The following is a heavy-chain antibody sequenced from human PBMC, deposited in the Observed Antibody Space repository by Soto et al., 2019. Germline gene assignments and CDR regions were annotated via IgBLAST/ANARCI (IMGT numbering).Heavy chain of an antibody. V-gene: IGHV3-74*01. CDR3: VRTRRVAAAAPRQNY. J-gene: IGHJ4*02. D-gene: IGHD2-15*01. CDR2: INSDGSST. Sequence: PGGSLRLSCAASGFTFISYWMHWVRQAPGKGLVWVSRINSDGSSTSYADSVKGRFTISRDNAKNTLYLQMNSLRAEDTAVYYCVRTRRVAAAAPRQNYWGERTQVT. CDR1: GFTFISYW.